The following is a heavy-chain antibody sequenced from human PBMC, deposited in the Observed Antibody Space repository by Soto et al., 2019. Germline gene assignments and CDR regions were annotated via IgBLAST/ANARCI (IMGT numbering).Heavy chain of an antibody. J-gene: IGHJ4*02. CDR1: GFTFTSSA. Sequence: GASVKVSCKASGFTFTSSAVQWVRQARGQRLEWIGWIVVGSGNTNYAQKFQERVTITRDMSTSTAYMELSSLRSEDTAVYYCAAATRYCSGGSCYGWSWDYWGQGTLVTVSS. CDR3: AAATRYCSGGSCYGWSWDY. CDR2: IVVGSGNT. D-gene: IGHD2-15*01. V-gene: IGHV1-58*01.